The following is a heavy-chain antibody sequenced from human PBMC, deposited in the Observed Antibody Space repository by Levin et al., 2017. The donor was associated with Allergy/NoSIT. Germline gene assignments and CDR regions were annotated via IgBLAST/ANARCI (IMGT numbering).Heavy chain of an antibody. CDR1: GGSVTSSSYY. J-gene: IGHJ5*02. Sequence: SETLSLTCTVSGGSVTSSSYYWGWIRQPPGKGLEWIGTIYYSGNTYYNPSLKSRVTISVDTSKNQFFLKLSPVPAADTAMYYGATQEETISAFDPWGQGTLVTVSS. D-gene: IGHD4/OR15-4a*01. CDR3: ATQEETISAFDP. V-gene: IGHV4-39*01. CDR2: IYYSGNT.